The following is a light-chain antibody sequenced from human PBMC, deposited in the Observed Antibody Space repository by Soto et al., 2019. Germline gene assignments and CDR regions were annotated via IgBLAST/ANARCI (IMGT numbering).Light chain of an antibody. CDR3: QQYNNWPPWT. CDR1: QSVSTN. CDR2: GAS. Sequence: EIVMTQSPATLSVSPAERATLSCRASQSVSTNLAWYQQKPGQAPRLLICGASTRVTGIPARFSGSGSGTELTLTISSLQSEDFAFYYCQQYNNWPPWTFGQGTKVEIK. V-gene: IGKV3-15*01. J-gene: IGKJ1*01.